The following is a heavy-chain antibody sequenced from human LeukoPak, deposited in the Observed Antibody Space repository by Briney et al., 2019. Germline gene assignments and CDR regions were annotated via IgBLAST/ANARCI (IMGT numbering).Heavy chain of an antibody. Sequence: GGSLRLSCAASGFTFSSYAMTWVRQAPGKGLEWVSSISSSSSYIYYADSVKGRFTISRDNAKNSLYLQMNSLRAEDTAVYYCARVCRGSYYFDYWGQGTLVTVSS. J-gene: IGHJ4*02. D-gene: IGHD1-26*01. CDR3: ARVCRGSYYFDY. CDR2: ISSSSSYI. V-gene: IGHV3-21*01. CDR1: GFTFSSYA.